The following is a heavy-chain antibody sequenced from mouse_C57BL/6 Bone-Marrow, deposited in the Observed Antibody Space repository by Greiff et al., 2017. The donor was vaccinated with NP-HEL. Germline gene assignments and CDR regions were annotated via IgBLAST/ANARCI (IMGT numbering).Heavy chain of an antibody. CDR2: IDPENGDT. CDR3: APRYTGITRRAY. D-gene: IGHD2-4*01. Sequence: EVQLQQSGAELVRPGASVKLSCTASGFNIKDDYMHWVKQRPEQGLEWIGWIDPENGDTEYASKFQGKATITADTSSNTAYLQLSSLTSEDTAVYYCAPRYTGITRRAYWGQGTLVTVSA. J-gene: IGHJ3*01. V-gene: IGHV14-4*01. CDR1: GFNIKDDY.